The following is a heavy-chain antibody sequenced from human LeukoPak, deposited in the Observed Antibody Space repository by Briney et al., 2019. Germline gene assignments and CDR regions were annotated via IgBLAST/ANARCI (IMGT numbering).Heavy chain of an antibody. D-gene: IGHD5-18*01. CDR1: GYTFTDYY. CDR2: INPNSGGT. CDR3: TRAHNYGLVY. J-gene: IGHJ4*02. Sequence: ASVKVSCKASGYTFTDYYMHWVRQAPGQGLEWMGWINPNSGGTNFAQKFQGGVTMTRDTSIRTAYMELNRLTSDDTAVYYCTRAHNYGLVYWGQGTLVTVSS. V-gene: IGHV1-2*02.